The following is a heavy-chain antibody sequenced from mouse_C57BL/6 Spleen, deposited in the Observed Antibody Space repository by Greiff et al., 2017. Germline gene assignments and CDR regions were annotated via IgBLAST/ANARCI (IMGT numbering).Heavy chain of an antibody. Sequence: QVQLKESGPGLVQPSQSLSITCTVSGFSLTSYGVHWVRQSPGKGLEWLGVIWSGGSTDYNAAFISRLSISKDKSKSQVFFQMNILQADDPPISYWARMGNDYFDSWGQGTTLTGSS. J-gene: IGHJ2*01. CDR1: GFSLTSYG. V-gene: IGHV2-2*01. CDR2: IWSGGST. CDR3: ARMGNDYFDS.